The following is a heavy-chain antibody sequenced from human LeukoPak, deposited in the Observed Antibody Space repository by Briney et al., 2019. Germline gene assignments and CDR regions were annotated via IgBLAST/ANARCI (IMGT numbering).Heavy chain of an antibody. J-gene: IGHJ5*02. Sequence: SETLSLTCTVSGGSISSSSYYWGWIRQPPGKGLEWIGGIYYSGSTYYNPSLKSRVTISVDTSKNQFSLKLSSVTAADTAVYYCARDARASGSSLYWFDPWGQGTLVTVSS. CDR3: ARDARASGSSLYWFDP. CDR2: IYYSGST. V-gene: IGHV4-39*07. D-gene: IGHD1-26*01. CDR1: GGSISSSSYY.